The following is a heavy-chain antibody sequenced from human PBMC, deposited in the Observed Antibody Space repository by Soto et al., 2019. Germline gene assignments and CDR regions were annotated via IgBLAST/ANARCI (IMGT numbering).Heavy chain of an antibody. CDR3: ARDVSRSSPPDYYSGMAV. J-gene: IGHJ6*02. CDR2: ICYSAST. Sequence: QVQLQESGPGLVKPSQTLSLTCTGSGDSIDSGDYYWSWIRQPQGKGLEWVGYICYSASTYYNPCLKCRVAISVDSSKNQFSLRLGSVPAADTAVYYCARDVSRSSPPDYYSGMAVWGQGTAVTVSS. CDR1: GDSIDSGDYY. V-gene: IGHV4-30-4*01.